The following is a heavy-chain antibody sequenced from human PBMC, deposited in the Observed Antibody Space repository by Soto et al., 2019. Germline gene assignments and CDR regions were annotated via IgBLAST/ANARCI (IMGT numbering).Heavy chain of an antibody. CDR2: INPNSGGT. V-gene: IGHV1-2*02. Sequence: GASAKVSCKASGCTFTGYYMHWVRQAPGQGLEWMGGINPNSGGTNYAQKFQGRVTMTRDTSISTAYMELSRLRSDDTAVYYCARDRGYCSSTSGYSNAFDIWGQGTRVIVSS. D-gene: IGHD2-2*01. J-gene: IGHJ3*02. CDR1: GCTFTGYY. CDR3: ARDRGYCSSTSGYSNAFDI.